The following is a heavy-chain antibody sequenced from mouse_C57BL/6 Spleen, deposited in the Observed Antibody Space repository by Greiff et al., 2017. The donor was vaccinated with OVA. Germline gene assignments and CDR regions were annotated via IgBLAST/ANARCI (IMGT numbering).Heavy chain of an antibody. CDR2: IDPSDSET. CDR3: ARPYYGSSPFAY. Sequence: VQLQQPGAELVRPGSSVKLSCKASGYTFTSYWMHWVKQRPIQGLEWIGNIDPSDSETHYNQKFKDKATLTVDKSSSTAYMQLSSLTSEDSAVYYCARPYYGSSPFAYWGKGTLVTVSA. V-gene: IGHV1-52*01. CDR1: GYTFTSYW. D-gene: IGHD1-1*01. J-gene: IGHJ3*01.